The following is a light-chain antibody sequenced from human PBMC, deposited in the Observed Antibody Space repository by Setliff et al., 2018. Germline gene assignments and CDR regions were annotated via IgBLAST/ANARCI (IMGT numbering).Light chain of an antibody. CDR1: SGDIVSFTF. V-gene: IGLV2-14*03. Sequence: QSALTQPASVSGSPGQSITISCTGSSGDIVSFTFVSWYQQYPDEAPKLIIFEVSDRPSGISDRFSGSKSANTASLTISGLQAEDEADYYCSSYTSNGLDGFGAGTKVTVL. J-gene: IGLJ1*01. CDR2: EVS. CDR3: SSYTSNGLDG.